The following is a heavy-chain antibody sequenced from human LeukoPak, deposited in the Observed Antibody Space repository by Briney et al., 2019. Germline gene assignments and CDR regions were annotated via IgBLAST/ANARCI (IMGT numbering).Heavy chain of an antibody. D-gene: IGHD3-3*01. V-gene: IGHV3-48*01. J-gene: IGHJ6*02. CDR2: ISSSSRTI. CDR1: AFTLSNYS. CDR3: ARLFWNGYYPISFDHYYGMDV. Sequence: GSLRLSCAASAFTLSNYSMAWVRPAPGKGLEWISYISSSSRTIYYADSVKGRFTISRDNAKNSLSVQMTTLRAEDTALYYCARLFWNGYYPISFDHYYGMDVWGQGTTVTVSS.